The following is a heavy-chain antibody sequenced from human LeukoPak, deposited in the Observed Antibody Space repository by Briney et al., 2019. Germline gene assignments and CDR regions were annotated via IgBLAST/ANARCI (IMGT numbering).Heavy chain of an antibody. CDR3: ARASITIFLRDAFDI. V-gene: IGHV4-4*07. J-gene: IGHJ3*02. CDR2: IYTSGST. CDR1: GGSISSYY. D-gene: IGHD3-9*01. Sequence: SETLSLSCTVSGGSISSYYWSWIRQPAGKGLEWIWRIYTSGSTNYNPSLKSRVTMSVDTSKNQFSLKLSSVTAADTAVYYGARASITIFLRDAFDIWGQGTMVTVSS.